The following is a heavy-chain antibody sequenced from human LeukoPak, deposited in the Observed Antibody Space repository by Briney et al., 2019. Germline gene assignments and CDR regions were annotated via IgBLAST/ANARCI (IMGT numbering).Heavy chain of an antibody. CDR1: GYTFTSYG. D-gene: IGHD2-15*01. CDR3: ASAFLGYCSGGSCLEGAFDI. CDR2: ISAYNGNT. J-gene: IGHJ3*02. V-gene: IGHV1-18*01. Sequence: ASVKVSCKASGYTFTSYGSSWVRQAPGQGLEWMGWISAYNGNTNYAQELQGRVTMTTDTSTSTAYMELRSLRSDDTAVYYCASAFLGYCSGGSCLEGAFDIWGQGTMVTVSS.